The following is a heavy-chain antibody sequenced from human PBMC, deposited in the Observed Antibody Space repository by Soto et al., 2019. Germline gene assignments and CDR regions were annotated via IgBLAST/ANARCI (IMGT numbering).Heavy chain of an antibody. D-gene: IGHD5-12*01. CDR3: AKTLSNIVATTYYFDF. CDR2: ISGSGGST. J-gene: IGHJ4*02. CDR1: GFTFSSYA. Sequence: PGGSLRLSCAASGFTFSSYAMSWVRQAPGKGLEWVSAISGSGGSTYYADSVKGRFTISRDNSKNTLYLQMNSLRAEDTAVYYCAKTLSNIVATTYYFDFWGQGTLVTVSS. V-gene: IGHV3-23*01.